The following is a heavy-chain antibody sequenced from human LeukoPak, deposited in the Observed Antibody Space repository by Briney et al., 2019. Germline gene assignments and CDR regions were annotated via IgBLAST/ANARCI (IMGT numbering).Heavy chain of an antibody. D-gene: IGHD3-10*01. CDR3: ARLTMVRGVKGH. V-gene: IGHV3-23*01. CDR2: ISGSGGST. Sequence: GGSLRLSCAASGFTFSSYAMSWVRQAPGKGLEWVSAISGSGGSTYYADSVKGRFTISRDNSKNTLYLQMNSLRAEDTAVYYCARLTMVRGVKGHWGQGTLVTVSS. J-gene: IGHJ4*02. CDR1: GFTFSSYA.